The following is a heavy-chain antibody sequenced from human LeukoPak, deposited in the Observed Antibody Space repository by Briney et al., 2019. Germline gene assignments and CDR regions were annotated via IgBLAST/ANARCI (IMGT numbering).Heavy chain of an antibody. CDR3: ARDFRGYYESSGYYFAYYHGMDV. V-gene: IGHV1-3*01. Sequence: ASVKVSCKASGYTFTSYAMHWVRQAPGQRLEWMGWINAGNGNTKYSQKLQDRVTITRDTSASTAYMELSSLRSEDTAVYYCARDFRGYYESSGYYFAYYHGMDVWGQGTTVTVSS. CDR1: GYTFTSYA. CDR2: INAGNGNT. D-gene: IGHD3-22*01. J-gene: IGHJ6*02.